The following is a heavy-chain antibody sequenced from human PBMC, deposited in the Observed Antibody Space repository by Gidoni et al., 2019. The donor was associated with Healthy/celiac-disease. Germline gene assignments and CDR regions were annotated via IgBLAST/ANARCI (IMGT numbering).Heavy chain of an antibody. CDR2: ISSSSSYI. V-gene: IGHV3-21*01. CDR3: AREDYDFWSGRSQLVQAYYYYGMDV. CDR1: GFTFSSYS. D-gene: IGHD3-3*01. Sequence: EVQLVESGGGLVKPGWSLRLSCAASGFTFSSYSMNWVRQAPGKGLACVSSISSSSSYIYYADSVNGRFTISRDNAKNSLYLQMNSLRAEDTAVYYCAREDYDFWSGRSQLVQAYYYYGMDVWGQGTTVTVSS. J-gene: IGHJ6*02.